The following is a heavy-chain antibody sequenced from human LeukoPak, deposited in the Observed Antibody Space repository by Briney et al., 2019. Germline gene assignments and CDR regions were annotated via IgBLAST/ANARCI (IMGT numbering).Heavy chain of an antibody. V-gene: IGHV4-59*08. CDR2: IHYSGST. J-gene: IGHJ4*02. CDR1: GGSINNYY. Sequence: PSETLSLTCTVSGGSINNYYWSWIRQPPGQGLEWIGQIHYSGSTNYNPSLKSRVTISVDTSKNQFSLNLNSVTAADTAKYYCARRQYYDSIGYWYYFDYWGQGTLVTVSS. CDR3: ARRQYYDSIGYWYYFDY. D-gene: IGHD3-22*01.